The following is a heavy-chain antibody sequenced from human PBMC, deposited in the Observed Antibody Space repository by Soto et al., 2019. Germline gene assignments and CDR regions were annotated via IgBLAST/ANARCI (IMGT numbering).Heavy chain of an antibody. CDR2: IYYSGST. Sequence: QVQLQESGPGLVKPSQTLSLTCTVSGGSISSGGYYWSLIRQHPGKGLEWIGYIYYSGSTYYNPSLKSRVTISVDTSKNQFSLKLSSVTAADTAVYYCASQNYGSGSNFDYWGQGTLVTVSS. CDR1: GGSISSGGYY. J-gene: IGHJ4*02. CDR3: ASQNYGSGSNFDY. V-gene: IGHV4-31*03. D-gene: IGHD3-10*01.